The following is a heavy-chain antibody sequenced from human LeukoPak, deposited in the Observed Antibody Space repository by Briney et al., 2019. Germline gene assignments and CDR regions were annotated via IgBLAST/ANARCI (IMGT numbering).Heavy chain of an antibody. CDR3: ATNKELLPY. V-gene: IGHV3-23*01. CDR2: ISGSGGST. J-gene: IGHJ4*02. D-gene: IGHD3-10*01. Sequence: PGGSLRLSCAASGFTFSSYALSWVRQAPGKGLEWVSAISGSGGSTYYADSVKGRFTISRDSSKNTLYLQMNSLRAEDTAVYYCATNKELLPYWGQGTLVTVSS. CDR1: GFTFSSYA.